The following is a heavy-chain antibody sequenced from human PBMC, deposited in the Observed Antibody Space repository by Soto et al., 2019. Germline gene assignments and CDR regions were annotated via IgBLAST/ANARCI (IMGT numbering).Heavy chain of an antibody. D-gene: IGHD2-21*01. Sequence: EVQLVESGGVLVQPGGSLRLSCVASGFTFRSYWMSWVRQAPGKGLEWVATINEDESEKNYVDSVKGRFTISRDIAKNLLYLHMSSRRAEETPMSFCARADCYRDDLWAQGTLVTVS. CDR3: ARADCYRDDL. CDR1: GFTFRSYW. V-gene: IGHV3-7*05. CDR2: INEDESEK. J-gene: IGHJ5*02.